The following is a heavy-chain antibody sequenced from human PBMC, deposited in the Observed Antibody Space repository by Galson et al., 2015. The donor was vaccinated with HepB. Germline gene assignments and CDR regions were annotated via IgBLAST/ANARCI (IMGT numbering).Heavy chain of an antibody. CDR2: ISWAVSET. Sequence: SLRLSCAASGFSLDDYGMHCVRQVPGKGLEWVSLISWAVSETHYAESVRGRFTISRDNRKKSLYLQMNSLRPEDTALYYCAKSLVGVSYGLDVWGQGTPVTVSS. CDR1: GFSLDDYG. CDR3: AKSLVGVSYGLDV. V-gene: IGHV3-43*01. J-gene: IGHJ6*02. D-gene: IGHD3-10*01.